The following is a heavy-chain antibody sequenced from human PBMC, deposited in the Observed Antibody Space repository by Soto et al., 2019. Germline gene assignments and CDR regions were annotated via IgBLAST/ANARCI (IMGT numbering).Heavy chain of an antibody. Sequence: QVHLVQSGAEVAKPGASVKLSCKASGYTFTNYYIHWVRQAPGQGLEWMGIINPSGGSTSYSQKFLGSVTMTGDTSTSTVYMHLSGLTYDDTAVYFCARALTEFDYWGPGTLVTVSS. V-gene: IGHV1-46*01. J-gene: IGHJ4*02. CDR1: GYTFTNYY. CDR3: ARALTEFDY. CDR2: INPSGGST. D-gene: IGHD7-27*01.